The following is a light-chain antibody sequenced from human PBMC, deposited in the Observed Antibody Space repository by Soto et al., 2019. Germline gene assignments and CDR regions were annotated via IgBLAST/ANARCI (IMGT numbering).Light chain of an antibody. CDR1: QTVERW. CDR2: DVS. J-gene: IGKJ2*01. Sequence: DIQMTQSPSTLSASVGDRVIITCRASQTVERWMAWYQQKPGKAPKLLISDVSTLERGVPSRFSGSGSATEFTPTISGLQPDDFATYYCQQYKDYVYTFGQGTKVESK. V-gene: IGKV1-5*01. CDR3: QQYKDYVYT.